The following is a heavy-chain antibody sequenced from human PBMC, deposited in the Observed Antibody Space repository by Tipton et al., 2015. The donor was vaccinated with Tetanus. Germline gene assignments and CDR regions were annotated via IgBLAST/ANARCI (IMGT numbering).Heavy chain of an antibody. J-gene: IGHJ4*02. CDR2: IKNDGSEK. Sequence: GSLRLSCAATGFTFASYPMTWVRQAPGKGLEWVASIKNDGSEKNYVESVKGRFTISRDNAKNSLSLQMSGLRREDTAVYYCATSTVTRWGPGTLVTVSS. V-gene: IGHV3-7*01. CDR3: ATSTVTR. D-gene: IGHD4-17*01. CDR1: GFTFASYP.